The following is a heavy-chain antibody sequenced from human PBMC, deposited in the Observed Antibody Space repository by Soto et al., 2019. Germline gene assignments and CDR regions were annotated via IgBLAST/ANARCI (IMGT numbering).Heavy chain of an antibody. Sequence: ASVKVSCKASGYTFTGYYMHWVRQAPGQGLEWMGWINPNSGGTNYAQKFQGWVTMTRDTSISTAYMELSRLRSDDTAVYYCARDGMGTTEYNYYYYYYMDVWGKGTTVTVSS. CDR1: GYTFTGYY. J-gene: IGHJ6*03. D-gene: IGHD1-7*01. CDR2: INPNSGGT. CDR3: ARDGMGTTEYNYYYYYYMDV. V-gene: IGHV1-2*04.